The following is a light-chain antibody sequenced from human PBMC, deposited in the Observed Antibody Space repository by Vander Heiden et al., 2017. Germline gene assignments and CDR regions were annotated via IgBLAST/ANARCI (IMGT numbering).Light chain of an antibody. CDR3: QQANSFPWT. CDR1: QYISNS. J-gene: IGKJ1*01. Sequence: DIQMTQSPSSLSASVGDRVTITCRASQYISNSLAWYQQKAGKAPNLLIFGASRLHSGVPPRFSGSGSGTDFTFTISSLQPEDFAIYYCQQANSFPWTFGQGTKVEIK. V-gene: IGKV1-12*01. CDR2: GAS.